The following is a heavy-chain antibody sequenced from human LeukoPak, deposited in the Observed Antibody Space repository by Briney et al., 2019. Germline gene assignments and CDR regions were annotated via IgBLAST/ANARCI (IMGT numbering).Heavy chain of an antibody. V-gene: IGHV1-3*01. CDR1: GYTFTSYA. CDR3: APLGIAVASGGY. D-gene: IGHD6-19*01. CDR2: INAGNGNT. J-gene: IGHJ4*02. Sequence: GASVKVSCKASGYTFTSYAMHWVRQAPGQRLEWMGWINAGNGNTKYSQKFQGRVTITRDTSASTAYMELSSLRSEDTAVYYCAPLGIAVASGGYWGQGTLVTVSS.